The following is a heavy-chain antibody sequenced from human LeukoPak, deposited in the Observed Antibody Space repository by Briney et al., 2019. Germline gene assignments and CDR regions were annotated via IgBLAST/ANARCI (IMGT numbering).Heavy chain of an antibody. CDR3: AKASNLILTGYPDY. D-gene: IGHD3-9*01. J-gene: IGHJ4*02. V-gene: IGHV3-9*01. CDR1: GFTFYDYA. CDR2: ISWNSGSI. Sequence: GRSLRLSCAASGFTFYDYAMHWVRQAPGKGLEWVSGISWNSGSIGYADSVKGRFTISRDNAKNSLYLQMNSLRAEDTALYYCAKASNLILTGYPDYWGQGTLVTVSS.